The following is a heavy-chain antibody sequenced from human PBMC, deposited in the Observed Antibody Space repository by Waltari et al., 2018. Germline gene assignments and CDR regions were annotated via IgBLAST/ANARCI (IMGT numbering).Heavy chain of an antibody. CDR3: AQWNAPNRCFDS. D-gene: IGHD1-1*01. J-gene: IGHJ4*02. Sequence: QVQLQESGPGLVEPSETVSLTCGVSGGSISSYFWNWIRQPPGKGLEWIGYGHNNGGTKYNPSLKSRATISVDSSTNQVSLRLTSTTPADTAVYYCAQWNAPNRCFDSWGQGTLVTVSS. CDR2: GHNNGGT. CDR1: GGSISSYF. V-gene: IGHV4-59*12.